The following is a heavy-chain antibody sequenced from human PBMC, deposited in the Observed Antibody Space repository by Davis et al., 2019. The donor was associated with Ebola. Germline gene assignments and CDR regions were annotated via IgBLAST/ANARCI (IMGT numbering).Heavy chain of an antibody. CDR1: GFTFSSYS. J-gene: IGHJ6*02. CDR2: ISSSSSTI. CDR3: ARDRGYCSGGSCYYYYYGMDV. D-gene: IGHD2-15*01. Sequence: GESLKISCAASGFTFSSYSMNWVRQAPGKGLEWVSYISSSSSTIYYADSVKGRFTISRDNAKNSLYLQMNSLRDEDTAVYYCARDRGYCSGGSCYYYYYGMDVWGQGTTVTVSS. V-gene: IGHV3-48*02.